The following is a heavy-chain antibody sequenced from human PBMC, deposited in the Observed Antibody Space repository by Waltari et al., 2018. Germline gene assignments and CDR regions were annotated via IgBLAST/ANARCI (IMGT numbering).Heavy chain of an antibody. CDR3: ARASSSSREFDY. J-gene: IGHJ4*02. V-gene: IGHV5-51*03. CDR1: GYSFTSYW. Sequence: EVQLVQSGAEVKKPGESLKISCKGSGYSFTSYWIGWVRQMPGKGLEWMGIIYAGVSETSYSPSYHGLFAISAYKSISPAYLKWSCLKASDTAMNYCARASSSSREFDYCGQGTLVAVSS. D-gene: IGHD6-6*01. CDR2: IYAGVSET.